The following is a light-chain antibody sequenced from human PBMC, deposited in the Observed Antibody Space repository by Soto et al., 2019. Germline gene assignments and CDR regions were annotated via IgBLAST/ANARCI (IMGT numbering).Light chain of an antibody. CDR2: NNN. V-gene: IGLV1-44*01. J-gene: IGLJ2*01. CDR1: RSNIGGNT. CDR3: AAWDDSLIGVV. Sequence: QSVLTQPPSASGTPGQRVTISCSGSRSNIGGNTVNWYQQLPGTAPKLLIYNNNQRPSGVPDRFSGSKSGTSASLAISGLQSEDEADYYCAAWDDSLIGVVFGGGTQLTVL.